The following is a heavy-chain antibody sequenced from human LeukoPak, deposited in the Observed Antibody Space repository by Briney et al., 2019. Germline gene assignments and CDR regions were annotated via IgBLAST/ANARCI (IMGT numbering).Heavy chain of an antibody. D-gene: IGHD3-10*02. Sequence: LGASVKVSCKASGHTFTGYYVYWVRQAPGQGLEWMGWMNPNVGGANFPQKFQGRVTVTSDPAISAAYMELRRLRSDDTAAYYCARGVFGESLESWGQGTLVTVSS. J-gene: IGHJ4*02. CDR1: GHTFTGYY. CDR2: MNPNVGGA. CDR3: ARGVFGESLES. V-gene: IGHV1-2*02.